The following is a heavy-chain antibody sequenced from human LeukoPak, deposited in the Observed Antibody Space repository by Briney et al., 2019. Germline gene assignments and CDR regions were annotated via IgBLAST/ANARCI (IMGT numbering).Heavy chain of an antibody. J-gene: IGHJ5*02. CDR1: GFTFSSYG. CDR3: ARDIAAALGFDP. D-gene: IGHD6-13*01. CDR2: ISYDGSNK. Sequence: GGSLRLSCAASGFTFSSYGMHWVRQAAGKGLEWVAVISYDGSNKYYADSVKGRFTISRDNSKNTLYLQMNSLRAEDTAVYYCARDIAAALGFDPWGQGTLVTVSS. V-gene: IGHV3-30*03.